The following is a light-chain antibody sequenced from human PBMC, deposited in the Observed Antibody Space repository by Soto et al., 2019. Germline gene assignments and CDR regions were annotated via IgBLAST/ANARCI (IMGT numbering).Light chain of an antibody. Sequence: EVVLTQSPGTLSLSPGERTTLSCRASQSVSSSYLAWYQQKPGQAPRLLIYAASSRATGIPDRFSGSGSGTDFTLTISRLEPEYFAVYYCHHSGSSRWTFGGRTKEEIK. CDR2: AAS. V-gene: IGKV3-20*01. CDR3: HHSGSSRWT. CDR1: QSVSSSY. J-gene: IGKJ1*01.